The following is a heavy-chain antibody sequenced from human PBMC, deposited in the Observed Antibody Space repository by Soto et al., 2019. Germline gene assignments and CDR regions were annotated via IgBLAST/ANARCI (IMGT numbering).Heavy chain of an antibody. Sequence: QVQLVESGGGVVQPGRSLRLSCAASGFTFTSYGMHWVRQAPGKGLEWMALILHDGSAEYYADSVKGRFTISRDNSKNTLYLQMNRLRAEDTAVYYCARSRDGYSFYFYYGMDGWGQGTTVTGSS. CDR2: ILHDGSAE. CDR1: GFTFTSYG. D-gene: IGHD4-4*01. J-gene: IGHJ6*02. V-gene: IGHV3-30*03. CDR3: ARSRDGYSFYFYYGMDG.